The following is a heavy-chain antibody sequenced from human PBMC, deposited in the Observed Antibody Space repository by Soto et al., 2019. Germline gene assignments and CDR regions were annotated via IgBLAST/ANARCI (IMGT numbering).Heavy chain of an antibody. D-gene: IGHD2-15*01. V-gene: IGHV3-74*01. CDR1: GFTFSSYW. J-gene: IGHJ5*02. CDR2: INSDGSST. Sequence: PGGSLRLSCAASGFTFSSYWMHWVRQAPGKGLVWVSRINSDGSSTSYADSVKGRFTISRDNAKNTLYLQMNSLRAEDTAVYYCARAYSGGNINWFDPWGQGTLVTVSS. CDR3: ARAYSGGNINWFDP.